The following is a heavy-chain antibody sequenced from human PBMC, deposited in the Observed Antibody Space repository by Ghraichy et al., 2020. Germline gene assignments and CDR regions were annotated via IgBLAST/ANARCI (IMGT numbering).Heavy chain of an antibody. D-gene: IGHD5-12*01. V-gene: IGHV3-9*01. CDR2: ISWNSGSI. CDR1: GFTFDDYA. J-gene: IGHJ4*02. CDR3: AKGEGGYSGYDYPFDY. Sequence: GGSLRRSCAASGFTFDDYAMHWVRQAPGKGLEWVSGISWNSGSIGYADSVKGRFTISRDNAKNSLYLQMNSLRAEDTALYYCAKGEGGYSGYDYPFDYWGQGTLVTVSS.